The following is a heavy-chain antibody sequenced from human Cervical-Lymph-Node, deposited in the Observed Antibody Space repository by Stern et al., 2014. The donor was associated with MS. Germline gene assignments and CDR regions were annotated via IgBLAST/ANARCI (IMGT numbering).Heavy chain of an antibody. V-gene: IGHV3-53*01. CDR2: IYSTGTT. CDR3: ARAPTITTNYDS. J-gene: IGHJ4*02. CDR1: GLTVSSDY. D-gene: IGHD5-24*01. Sequence: EEQLVESGGGLIQPGGSLRLSCAVSGLTVSSDYISWVRQAPGKGLEWISIIYSTGTTFYADSVQGRFTISRDNSKNTVFLQMNSLRGDDTAVYFCARAPTITTNYDSWGQGTLVTVSS.